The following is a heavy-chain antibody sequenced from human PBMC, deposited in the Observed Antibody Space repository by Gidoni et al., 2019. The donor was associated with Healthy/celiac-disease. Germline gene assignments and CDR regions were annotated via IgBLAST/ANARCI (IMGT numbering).Heavy chain of an antibody. V-gene: IGHV3-21*01. CDR2: ISSSSSYI. CDR3: ATYAITNDRGAFDI. D-gene: IGHD1-1*01. J-gene: IGHJ3*02. CDR1: GFPFRSYS. Sequence: EVQLVESGGGLVKPGGSLRLSCAASGFPFRSYSMNWVRQAPGKGLEWVSSISSSSSYIYYADSVKGRFTISRDNAKNSLYLQMNSLRAEDTAVYYCATYAITNDRGAFDIWGQGTMVTVSS.